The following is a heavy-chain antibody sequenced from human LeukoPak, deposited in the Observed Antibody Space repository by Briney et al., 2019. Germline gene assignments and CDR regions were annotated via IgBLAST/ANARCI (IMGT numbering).Heavy chain of an antibody. CDR2: MSPNTGNT. CDR3: ARDLRVYYGMEV. V-gene: IGHV1-8*01. CDR1: GYTFTSHD. D-gene: IGHD3-10*01. Sequence: GASVKVSCKASGYTFTSHDIHWVRQAAGQGLEWMGWMSPNTGNTDYAQKFQGRVTMTRNTSISTAYMEVSSLRSEDTAVYYCARDLRVYYGMEVWGQGTTVTVSS. J-gene: IGHJ6*02.